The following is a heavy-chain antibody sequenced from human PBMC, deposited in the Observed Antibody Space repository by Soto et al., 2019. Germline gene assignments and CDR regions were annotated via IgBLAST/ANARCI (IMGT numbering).Heavy chain of an antibody. D-gene: IGHD3-3*01. CDR3: ATSLKITMWAFLDY. CDR1: GFTFNDQF. J-gene: IGHJ4*02. Sequence: EVQLVESGGGLVQPGGSLRLSCAGSGFTFNDQFIDWVRQAPGQGLEWVGRTRSKLWGYTTQYAASVKGRFTISRYESKNSVVLQMNSLQTEDTAVYYCATSLKITMWAFLDYWGQGTLVTVSS. V-gene: IGHV3-72*01. CDR2: TRSKLWGYTT.